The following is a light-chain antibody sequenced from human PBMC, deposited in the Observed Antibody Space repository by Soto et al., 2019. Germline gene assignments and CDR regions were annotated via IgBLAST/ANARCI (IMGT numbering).Light chain of an antibody. CDR2: EVS. CDR3: CSYVAGDSWV. V-gene: IGLV2-8*01. J-gene: IGLJ3*02. CDR1: GSDVGGHNH. Sequence: QSVLTQPPSASGSPGQSVTISCTGSGSDVGGHNHVSWYQQHPGEVPKLIIYEVSEWPSGVPDRFSGSKSGNTASLTVSGLPADDEADYYCCSYVAGDSWVFGGGTKLTVL.